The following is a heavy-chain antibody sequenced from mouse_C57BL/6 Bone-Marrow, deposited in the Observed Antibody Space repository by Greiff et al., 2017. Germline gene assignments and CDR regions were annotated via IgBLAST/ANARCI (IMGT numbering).Heavy chain of an antibody. J-gene: IGHJ4*01. V-gene: IGHV1-55*01. CDR1: GYTFTSYW. Sequence: QVQLKQPGAELVKPGASVKMSCKASGYTFTSYWITWVKQRPGQGLEWIGDIYPGSGSTNYNEKFKSKATLTVDTSSSTAYMQLSSLTSEDSAVYYCARWGYYGSYYYAMDYWGQGTSVTVSS. CDR3: ARWGYYGSYYYAMDY. CDR2: IYPGSGST. D-gene: IGHD1-1*01.